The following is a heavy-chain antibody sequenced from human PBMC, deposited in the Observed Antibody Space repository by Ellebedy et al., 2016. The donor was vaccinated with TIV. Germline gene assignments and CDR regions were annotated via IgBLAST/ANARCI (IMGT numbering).Heavy chain of an antibody. CDR1: GYSLTSHW. Sequence: GESLKISCKASGYSLTSHWIIWVRQMPGKGLEYMGRIDPGNSDARYRPSFQGLVTISADRSTSTAYLQWRSLKASDTAMYFCARRVSVSGGGWFDPWGQGTLITVSS. D-gene: IGHD6-19*01. CDR2: IDPGNSDA. CDR3: ARRVSVSGGGWFDP. J-gene: IGHJ5*02. V-gene: IGHV5-10-1*01.